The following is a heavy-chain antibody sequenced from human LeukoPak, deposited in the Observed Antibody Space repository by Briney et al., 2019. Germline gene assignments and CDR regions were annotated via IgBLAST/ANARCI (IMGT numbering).Heavy chain of an antibody. Sequence: ASQTLSLTCAISGDTVSSNSAAWNWIRQSPSRGLEWLGRTYYRSKWYSDYAVSVKSRITINPDTSKNQFSLQLNSVTPEDTAVYYCARGPQVVGYYYIDEWGKGTTVTVSS. V-gene: IGHV6-1*01. CDR1: GDTVSSNSAA. J-gene: IGHJ6*03. D-gene: IGHD2-15*01. CDR3: ARGPQVVGYYYIDE. CDR2: TYYRSKWYS.